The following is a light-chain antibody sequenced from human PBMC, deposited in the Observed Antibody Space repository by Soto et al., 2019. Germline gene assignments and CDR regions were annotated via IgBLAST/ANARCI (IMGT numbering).Light chain of an antibody. CDR3: EESYSTPYN. CDR1: QSISSY. V-gene: IGKV1-39*01. CDR2: AAS. J-gene: IGKJ2*01. Sequence: DIQMTQSPSSLSASVGDRVTITCRASQSISSYLNWYQQKPGKAPKLLIYAASSLQSGVPSRFSGSGSGTDYTLTISSLQPEDFPTYDCEESYSTPYNFGQGTKLEIK.